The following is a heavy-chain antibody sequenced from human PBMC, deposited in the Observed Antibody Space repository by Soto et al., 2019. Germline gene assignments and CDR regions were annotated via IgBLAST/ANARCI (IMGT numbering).Heavy chain of an antibody. CDR3: AKVIYSSSWYYYYYGMDV. V-gene: IGHV3-23*01. CDR1: EFILSSYA. CDR2: ISDSGGST. Sequence: GGSLRLSCAASEFILSSYAMTWVRQAPGKGLEWVSGISDSGGSTNYADSVKGRFTIFRDNPENTLFLQMNSLRAEDTAVYYCAKVIYSSSWYYYYYGMDVWGQGTTVTVSS. D-gene: IGHD6-13*01. J-gene: IGHJ6*02.